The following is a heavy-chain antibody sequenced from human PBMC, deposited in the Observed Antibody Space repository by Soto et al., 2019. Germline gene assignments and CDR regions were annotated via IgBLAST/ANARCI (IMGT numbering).Heavy chain of an antibody. Sequence: QVQLVESGGGVVQPGRSLRLSCAASGFTFSSYGMHWVRQAPGKGLEWVAVISYDGSNKYYADSVKGRFTISRDNSKNTLYLQMNSLRAEDTAVYYCAKAITRRRITYSLGDVWGQGTTVTVSS. V-gene: IGHV3-30*18. CDR3: AKAITRRRITYSLGDV. J-gene: IGHJ6*02. CDR1: GFTFSSYG. D-gene: IGHD2-15*01. CDR2: ISYDGSNK.